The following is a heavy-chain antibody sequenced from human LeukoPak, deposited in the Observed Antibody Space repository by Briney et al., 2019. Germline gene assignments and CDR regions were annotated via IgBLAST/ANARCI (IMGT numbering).Heavy chain of an antibody. Sequence: GGSLRLSCAASGFTFSSCWMHWVRHAPGKGLVWVSRINSDGSSTSYRDFVKGRFTIPSDNDKNTLYLQLNSLRAEYTAVYYCAAVGATTSNWFDPWGQGTLVTVSS. J-gene: IGHJ5*02. V-gene: IGHV3-74*01. CDR3: AAVGATTSNWFDP. CDR2: INSDGSST. D-gene: IGHD1-26*01. CDR1: GFTFSSCW.